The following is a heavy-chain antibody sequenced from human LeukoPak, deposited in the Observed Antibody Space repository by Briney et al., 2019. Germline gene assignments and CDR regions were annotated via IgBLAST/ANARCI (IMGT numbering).Heavy chain of an antibody. CDR1: GLSFSNYA. J-gene: IGHJ4*02. Sequence: GGSLRLSCAASGLSFSNYAMYWVRQAPGKGLEWVSAIGGTGGNIFYTDSVKGRFTISRDNSKNTLYLHMNSLRAEDTAIYYCARKSASGNYPLDYWGQGTLVTVSS. D-gene: IGHD3-10*01. CDR3: ARKSASGNYPLDY. CDR2: IGGTGGNI. V-gene: IGHV3-23*01.